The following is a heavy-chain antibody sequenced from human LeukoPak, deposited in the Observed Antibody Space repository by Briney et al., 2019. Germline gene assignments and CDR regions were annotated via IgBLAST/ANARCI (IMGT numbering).Heavy chain of an antibody. CDR1: GFTFSSYA. Sequence: GGSLRLSCAASGFTFSSYAMSWVRQAPGKGLEWVSAISGSGSSTYYADSVKGRFTISRDNSKNTLYLQMNSLRAEDTAVYYCAKGPSPLEWFQDAFDIWGQGTMVTVSS. J-gene: IGHJ3*02. CDR3: AKGPSPLEWFQDAFDI. D-gene: IGHD3-3*01. CDR2: ISGSGSST. V-gene: IGHV3-23*01.